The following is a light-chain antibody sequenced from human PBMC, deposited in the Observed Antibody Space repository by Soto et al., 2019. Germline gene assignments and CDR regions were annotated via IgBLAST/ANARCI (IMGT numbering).Light chain of an antibody. CDR2: FDD. V-gene: IGLV1-36*01. Sequence: QSVLTHPPSVSEAPSQRVTISCSGSTSNVGNNAVSWYKQLPGEAPKLLIYFDDLLPSGVSARFSASKSGTSASLVISGLQSEDEADYYCAALDDSLEGVVFGGGTKLTVL. CDR3: AALDDSLEGVV. J-gene: IGLJ2*01. CDR1: TSNVGNNA.